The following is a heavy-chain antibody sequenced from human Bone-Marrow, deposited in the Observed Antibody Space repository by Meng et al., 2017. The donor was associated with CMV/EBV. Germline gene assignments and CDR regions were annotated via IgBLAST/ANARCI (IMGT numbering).Heavy chain of an antibody. CDR2: INPSGGST. CDR3: ATHLGDYDSSGYYYPGYFDY. CDR1: FTSYY. D-gene: IGHD3-22*01. Sequence: FTSYYMHWVRQAPGQGIEWMGIINPSGGSTSYAQKFQGRVTMTRDTSTSTVYMELSSLRSEDTAVYYCATHLGDYDSSGYYYPGYFDYWGQGTLVTVSS. V-gene: IGHV1-46*01. J-gene: IGHJ4*02.